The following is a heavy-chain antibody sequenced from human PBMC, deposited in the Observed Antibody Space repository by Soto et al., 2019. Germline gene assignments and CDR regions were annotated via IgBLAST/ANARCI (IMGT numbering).Heavy chain of an antibody. D-gene: IGHD2-21*01. V-gene: IGHV4-30-4*01. CDR3: ARDDCGGTRCSYYYGMDV. J-gene: IGHJ6*02. CDR1: GGSINSCDYY. CDR2: IYYSGST. Sequence: QVQLQESGPGLVKPSQTLSLTCTVSGGSINSCDYYWSWIRQPPGKGLEWIGYIYYSGSTFYNPSLTSRVTISVDTSKNQFSLKLSSVTAADTAVYYCARDDCGGTRCSYYYGMDVWGQGTTVTVSS.